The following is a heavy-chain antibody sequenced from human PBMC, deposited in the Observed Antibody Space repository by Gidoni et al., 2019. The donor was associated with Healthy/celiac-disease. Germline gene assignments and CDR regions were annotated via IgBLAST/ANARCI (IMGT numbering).Heavy chain of an antibody. CDR3: ARNAGATIAEDYFDY. J-gene: IGHJ4*02. D-gene: IGHD5-12*01. Sequence: QLQLQESGPGLVKPSETLSLTGTVSGGSNSSYYWSWIRQPPGKGLEWIGYIYYRGSTNYNPSLKSRVTISVDTYKNQFSLKLSSVTAADAAVDYCARNAGATIAEDYFDYWGQGTLVTVSS. CDR2: IYYRGST. CDR1: GGSNSSYY. V-gene: IGHV4-59*01.